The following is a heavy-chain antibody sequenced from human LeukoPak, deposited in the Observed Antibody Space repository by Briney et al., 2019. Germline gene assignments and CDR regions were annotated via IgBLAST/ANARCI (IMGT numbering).Heavy chain of an antibody. CDR3: AGSIAARLDY. CDR2: IYYTGST. J-gene: IGHJ4*02. CDR1: GGSISSYY. D-gene: IGHD6-6*01. Sequence: SETLSLTCTVSGGSISSYYWSWIRQPPGKGLEWIGYIYYTGSTNYNPSLKSRVTISVDTSKNQFSLKLSSVTAADTAVYYCAGSIAARLDYWGQGTLVTVSS. V-gene: IGHV4-59*12.